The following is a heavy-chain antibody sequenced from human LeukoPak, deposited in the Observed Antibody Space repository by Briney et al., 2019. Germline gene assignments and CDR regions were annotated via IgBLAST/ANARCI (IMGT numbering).Heavy chain of an antibody. V-gene: IGHV3-23*01. CDR2: ISGSGGST. CDR3: AKDSSSWREFDY. J-gene: IGHJ4*02. Sequence: GGTLRLSCAGSGFTFSSYGMSWVRQAPGKGLEWVSAISGSGGSTYYADSVKGRFTISRDNSKNTLYLQMNSLRAEDTAVYYCAKDSSSWREFDYWGQGTLVTVSS. D-gene: IGHD2-2*01. CDR1: GFTFSSYG.